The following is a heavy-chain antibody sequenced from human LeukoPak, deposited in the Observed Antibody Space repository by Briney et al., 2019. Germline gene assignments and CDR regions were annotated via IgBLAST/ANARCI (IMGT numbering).Heavy chain of an antibody. Sequence: GGSLRLSCAASGFAVSTKFMTWVRQPPAKGLEWVSVIYTGGLTYYADSVKGRFTISRDNSKNTLYLQMNNLKADDTAVYYCAKGEAAAGGGLDYWGQGTLVIVSS. CDR1: GFAVSTKF. V-gene: IGHV3-53*01. CDR2: IYTGGLT. J-gene: IGHJ4*02. CDR3: AKGEAAAGGGLDY. D-gene: IGHD6-13*01.